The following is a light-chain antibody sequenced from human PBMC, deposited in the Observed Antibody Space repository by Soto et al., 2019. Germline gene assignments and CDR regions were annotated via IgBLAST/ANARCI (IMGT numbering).Light chain of an antibody. CDR1: QNVRSGY. Sequence: EIVLTQSPGTLSLSPGERATLSCRASQNVRSGYLAWYQQKPGQAPRLLIYAASSLQSGVPSRFSGSGSGTDFTLTISSLQPEDFATYYCQQSYSTPPTFGQGTRLEIK. J-gene: IGKJ5*01. CDR3: QQSYSTPPT. V-gene: IGKV3-20*01. CDR2: AAS.